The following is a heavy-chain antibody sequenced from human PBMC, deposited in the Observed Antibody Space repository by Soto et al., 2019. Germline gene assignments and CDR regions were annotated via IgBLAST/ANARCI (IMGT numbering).Heavy chain of an antibody. Sequence: QVQLQESGPGLVKPSGTLSLTCAVSGDSISSDKGWGWVRQPPGKGLGWIGEIHHSGRTNYNPSLKSRVTILVEKSKNQVSLELSSMTAADTAVYYCARGGDWQFDYWGQGTLVTVSS. J-gene: IGHJ4*02. CDR3: ARGGDWQFDY. V-gene: IGHV4-4*02. D-gene: IGHD2-21*02. CDR1: GDSISSDKG. CDR2: IHHSGRT.